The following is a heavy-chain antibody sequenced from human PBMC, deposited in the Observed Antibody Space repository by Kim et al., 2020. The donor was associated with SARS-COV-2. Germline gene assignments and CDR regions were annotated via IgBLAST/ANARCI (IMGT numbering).Heavy chain of an antibody. V-gene: IGHV4-59*01. CDR3: ARGWYYYDSSGYRGGFDY. CDR2: IYYSGST. D-gene: IGHD3-22*01. CDR1: GGSISSYY. J-gene: IGHJ4*02. Sequence: SETLSLTCTVSGGSISSYYWSSIRQPPGKGLEWIGYIYYSGSTNYNPSLKSRVTISVDTSKNQFSLKLSSVTAADTAVYYCARGWYYYDSSGYRGGFDYWGQGTLVTVSS.